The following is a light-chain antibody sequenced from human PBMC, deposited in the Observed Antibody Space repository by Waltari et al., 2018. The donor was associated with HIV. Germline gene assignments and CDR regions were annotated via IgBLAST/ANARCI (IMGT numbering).Light chain of an antibody. CDR3: CSYAGSSTLV. Sequence: QSALPQPASVSGSPGQSITISCPGTSSNIGTYNLVSWHQQHPGKAPKTLIYEVSQRPSGVSNRFSGSKSGNTASLTISGLQAEDEADYYCCSYAGSSTLVFGGGTKVTVL. J-gene: IGLJ3*02. CDR2: EVS. V-gene: IGLV2-23*02. CDR1: SSNIGTYNL.